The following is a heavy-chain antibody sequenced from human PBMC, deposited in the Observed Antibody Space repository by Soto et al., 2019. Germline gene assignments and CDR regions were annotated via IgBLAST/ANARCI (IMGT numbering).Heavy chain of an antibody. CDR2: ISYDGSRK. V-gene: IGHV3-30*18. Sequence: QVHLVESGGGVVQPGRSLRLSCVASGFTFSNYAMHWVRQAPDKGLEWVAVISYDGSRKYYADSVKGRFTISRDNSKNTLYLQMNSLGAEDTALFYCAKTLDTAMVSMYFYAIDVWGQGTTVTVSS. CDR3: AKTLDTAMVSMYFYAIDV. J-gene: IGHJ6*02. CDR1: GFTFSNYA. D-gene: IGHD5-18*01.